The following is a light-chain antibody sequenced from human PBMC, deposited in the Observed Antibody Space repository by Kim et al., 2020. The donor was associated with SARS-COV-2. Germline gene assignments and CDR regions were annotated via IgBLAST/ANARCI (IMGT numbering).Light chain of an antibody. J-gene: IGLJ1*01. CDR1: SRDVGGYNY. Sequence: PGQSLTIAGTGTSRDVGGYNYVAWYQQHPGKAPNLMIYDVSNRPSGGSNRSSGSKSGNTAFLTISGHEAEDEADYYCSSYTSSHVFGAGTKVTVL. CDR2: DVS. V-gene: IGLV2-14*03. CDR3: SSYTSSHV.